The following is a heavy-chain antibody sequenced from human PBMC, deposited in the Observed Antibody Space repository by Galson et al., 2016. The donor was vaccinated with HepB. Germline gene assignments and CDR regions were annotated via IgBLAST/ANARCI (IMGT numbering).Heavy chain of an antibody. J-gene: IGHJ4*02. CDR1: GFTFSSYP. CDR3: ARENRRVVVAATPGFDY. D-gene: IGHD2-15*01. V-gene: IGHV3-30-3*01. CDR2: ISYDGSNK. Sequence: SLRLSCAASGFTFSSYPMHWVRQAPGKGLEWVAVISYDGSNKYYADSVKGRFPISRDNSKNTLSLQMNSQRAEDTAVYYCARENRRVVVAATPGFDYWGQGTLVTVSS.